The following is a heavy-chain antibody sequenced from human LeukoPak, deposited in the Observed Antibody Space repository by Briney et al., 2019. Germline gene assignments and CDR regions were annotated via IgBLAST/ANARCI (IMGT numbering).Heavy chain of an antibody. CDR1: GYTFTGYY. D-gene: IGHD1-1*01. CDR2: INPNSGGT. Sequence: GASVKVSCKASGYTFTGYYIHWVRQAPGQGLKWMGWINPNSGGTNYAQKFQGRATMTRDTSISTAYMELSRLRSDDTAVYYCARVLERHFDYWGQGTLVTVSS. V-gene: IGHV1-2*02. J-gene: IGHJ4*02. CDR3: ARVLERHFDY.